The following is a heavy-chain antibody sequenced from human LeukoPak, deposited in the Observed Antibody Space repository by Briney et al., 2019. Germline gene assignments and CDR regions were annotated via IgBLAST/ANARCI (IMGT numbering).Heavy chain of an antibody. J-gene: IGHJ6*03. V-gene: IGHV4-39*07. CDR1: GGSISSSSYY. CDR2: IYYSGST. Sequence: SETLSLTCTVSGGSISSSSYYWGWIRQPPGKGLEWIGSIYYSGSTYYNPSLKSRVTISVDTSKNQFSLKLSSVTAADTAVYYCARVAGANDPRDYYYYMDVWGKGTTVTVSS. CDR3: ARVAGANDPRDYYYYMDV. D-gene: IGHD3-10*01.